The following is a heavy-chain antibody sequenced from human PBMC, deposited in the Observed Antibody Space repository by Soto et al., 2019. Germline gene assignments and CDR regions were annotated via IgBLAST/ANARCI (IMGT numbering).Heavy chain of an antibody. CDR3: AKSRSDYLYFFDY. CDR2: IYYSGST. V-gene: IGHV4-39*01. D-gene: IGHD4-17*01. J-gene: IGHJ4*02. CDR1: GGSISSSSYY. Sequence: QLQLQESGPGLVKPSETLSLTCTVSGGSISSSSYYWGWIRQPPGKGLEWIGIIYYSGSTYYNPSLKGRVTISVDTSKNQFSLKLSSVTAADTAVYFCAKSRSDYLYFFDYWGQGTLVTVSS.